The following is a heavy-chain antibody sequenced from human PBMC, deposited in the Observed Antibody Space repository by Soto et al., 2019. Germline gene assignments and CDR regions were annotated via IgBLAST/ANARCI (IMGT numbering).Heavy chain of an antibody. CDR2: ISAHNGNT. Sequence: QVHLVQSGAEVKKPGASVKVSCKGSGYGFTTYGITWVRQAPGQGLEWMAWISAHNGNTNYAQKLQGRVTVTRDTSTSTAYMERSSLRSDDTAVYYCARGRYGDYWGQGALVTVSS. D-gene: IGHD1-1*01. CDR1: GYGFTTYG. V-gene: IGHV1-18*01. J-gene: IGHJ4*02. CDR3: ARGRYGDY.